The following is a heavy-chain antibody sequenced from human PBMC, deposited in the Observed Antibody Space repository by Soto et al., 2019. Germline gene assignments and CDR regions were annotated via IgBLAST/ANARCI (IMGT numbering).Heavy chain of an antibody. CDR1: GFTFSSYE. D-gene: IGHD3-22*01. J-gene: IGHJ3*02. Sequence: GGSLRLSCAASGFTFSSYEMNWVRQAPGKGLEWVSYISSSGSTIYYADSVKGRFTISRDNAKNSLYLQMNSLRAEDTAVYYCARDSGDCYDSSGHRAFDIWGQGTMVTVSS. V-gene: IGHV3-48*03. CDR2: ISSSGSTI. CDR3: ARDSGDCYDSSGHRAFDI.